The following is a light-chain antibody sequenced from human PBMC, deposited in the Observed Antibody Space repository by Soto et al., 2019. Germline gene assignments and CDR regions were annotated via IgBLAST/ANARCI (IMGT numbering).Light chain of an antibody. CDR3: SSYTGSSTPLV. CDR1: SSDVGGYNY. CDR2: DVS. V-gene: IGLV2-14*01. Sequence: QSVLTQPASVSGSPGQSITISCTGTSSDVGGYNYVSWYQQHPGKAPKLMIYDVSNRPSGVSNRFSGSKSGNTASLTISGLQAEDEADYYYSSYTGSSTPLVFGGGTKVTVL. J-gene: IGLJ2*01.